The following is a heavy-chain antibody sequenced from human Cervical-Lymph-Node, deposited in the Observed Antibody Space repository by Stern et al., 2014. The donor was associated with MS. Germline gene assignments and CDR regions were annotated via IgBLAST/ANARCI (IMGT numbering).Heavy chain of an antibody. V-gene: IGHV2-5*02. CDR1: GFSLSTSGVG. J-gene: IGHJ4*02. CDR2: IYWDDDK. CDR3: AHLTTATALDY. Sequence: EESGPTLVKPTQTLTLTCTFSGFSLSTSGVGVGWIRQPPGKALEWLALIYWDDDKRYSPSLEGRLTITKDTSKNLVFLTMTNMDPVDTASYYCAHLTTATALDYWGQGTLVTVSS. D-gene: IGHD1-1*01.